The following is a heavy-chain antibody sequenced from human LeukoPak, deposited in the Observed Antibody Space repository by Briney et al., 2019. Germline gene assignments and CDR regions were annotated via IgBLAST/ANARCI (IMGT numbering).Heavy chain of an antibody. D-gene: IGHD2-2*01. CDR1: GFTFSSYS. Sequence: GGSLRLSCAASGFTFSSYSMNWVRQAPGKGLEWVSSISSSSSYIYYADSVKGRFTISRDNAKNSLYLQMNSLRAEDTAVYYCARDNPLDIVVVPAARSLDYWGQGTLVTVSS. CDR2: ISSSSSYI. CDR3: ARDNPLDIVVVPAARSLDY. V-gene: IGHV3-21*01. J-gene: IGHJ4*02.